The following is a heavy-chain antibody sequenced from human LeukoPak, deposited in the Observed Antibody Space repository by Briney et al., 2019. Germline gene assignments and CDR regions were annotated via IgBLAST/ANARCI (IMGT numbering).Heavy chain of an antibody. CDR1: GDSVSSNSAA. V-gene: IGHV6-1*01. J-gene: IGHJ4*02. CDR3: ARSYEACSSTSCFIRATFDY. D-gene: IGHD2-2*01. CDR2: TYYRSKWYN. Sequence: SQTLSPTCAISGDSVSSNSAAWNWIRQSPSRGLEWLGRTYYRSKWYNDYAVSVKSRITINPDTSKNQFSLQLNSVTPEDTAVYYCARSYEACSSTSCFIRATFDYWGQGTLVTVSS.